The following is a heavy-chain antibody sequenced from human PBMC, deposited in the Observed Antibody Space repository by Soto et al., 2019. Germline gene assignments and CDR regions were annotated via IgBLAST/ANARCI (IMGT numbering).Heavy chain of an antibody. J-gene: IGHJ6*02. CDR3: ASSGAPPYYYYGMDV. V-gene: IGHV3-30-3*01. Sequence: GGSLRLSCAASGFTFSSYAMHWVRQAPGKGLEWVAVISYDGSNKYYADSVKGRFTISRDNSKNTLYLQMNSLRAEDTAVYYCASSGAPPYYYYGMDVWGQGTTVTVSS. CDR1: GFTFSSYA. D-gene: IGHD1-1*01. CDR2: ISYDGSNK.